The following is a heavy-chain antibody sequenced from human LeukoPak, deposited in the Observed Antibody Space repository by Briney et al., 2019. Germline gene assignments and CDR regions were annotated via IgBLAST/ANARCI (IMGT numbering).Heavy chain of an antibody. CDR2: ISYIGST. CDR1: GGSFSSHY. V-gene: IGHV4-59*11. D-gene: IGHD2-8*01. CDR3: AGDPTSVTKGLDI. J-gene: IGHJ3*02. Sequence: SETLSLTCTVSGGSFSSHYWSWIRQPPGKGLEWIGYISYIGSTNYNPSLKSRVTISVDTSKNQLSLKLSSVTAADTAVYYCAGDPTSVTKGLDIWGQGTMVTVSS.